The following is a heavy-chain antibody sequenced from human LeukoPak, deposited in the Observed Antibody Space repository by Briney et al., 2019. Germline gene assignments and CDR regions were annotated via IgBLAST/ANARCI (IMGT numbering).Heavy chain of an antibody. CDR2: INHSGST. CDR3: ARGNLLGYCTNGVCYVFDY. V-gene: IGHV4-34*01. J-gene: IGHJ4*02. CDR1: GGSFSGYY. D-gene: IGHD2-8*01. Sequence: SETLSLTCAVYGGSFSGYYWSWIRHPPGKGLEWMGEINHSGSTNYNPSLKSRGTISVDTSKNQFSLKLSSVTAADTAVYYCARGNLLGYCTNGVCYVFDYWGQGTLVTVSS.